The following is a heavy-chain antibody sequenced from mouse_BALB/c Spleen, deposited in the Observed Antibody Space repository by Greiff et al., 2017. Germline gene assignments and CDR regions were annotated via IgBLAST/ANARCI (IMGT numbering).Heavy chain of an antibody. J-gene: IGHJ2*01. CDR2: LYPGDGDT. CDR1: GYTFTSYW. Sequence: QVQLQQSGAELARPGASVKLSCKASGYTFTSYWMQWVKQRPGQGLEWIGALYPGDGDTRYTQKFKGKATLTADKSSSTAYMQLSSVASEDSAVYYCSRSDYRYDVDYWGQGTTLTVAS. V-gene: IGHV1-87*01. CDR3: SRSDYRYDVDY. D-gene: IGHD2-14*01.